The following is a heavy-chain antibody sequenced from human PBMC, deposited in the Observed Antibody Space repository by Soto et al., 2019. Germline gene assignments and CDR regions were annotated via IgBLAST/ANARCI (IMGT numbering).Heavy chain of an antibody. V-gene: IGHV1-46*01. CDR2: INPSGGST. D-gene: IGHD1-20*01. Sequence: ASVKVSCKAAGYTFTNYYIHWVRQAPGQGLEWMGVINPSGGSTTYAQKFQGRVTMTRDTSTSTVYMELSSLRSEDTAVYYCASGYNWNPRPYCGMDVWGQGTTVTVSS. J-gene: IGHJ6*02. CDR1: GYTFTNYY. CDR3: ASGYNWNPRPYCGMDV.